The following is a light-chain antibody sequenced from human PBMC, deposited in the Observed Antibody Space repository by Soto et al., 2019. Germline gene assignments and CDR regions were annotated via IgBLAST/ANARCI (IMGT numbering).Light chain of an antibody. CDR1: QSVSSSY. Sequence: EIVLTQSPGTLSLSPGERATLSCRASQSVSSSYLAWYQQKPGQAPRLLIYGASRRATGIPDRFTGSGSGTDFTLTISRLEPEDFAVYYYQQYGSSPRTFGQGTKVEIK. CDR3: QQYGSSPRT. J-gene: IGKJ1*01. CDR2: GAS. V-gene: IGKV3-20*01.